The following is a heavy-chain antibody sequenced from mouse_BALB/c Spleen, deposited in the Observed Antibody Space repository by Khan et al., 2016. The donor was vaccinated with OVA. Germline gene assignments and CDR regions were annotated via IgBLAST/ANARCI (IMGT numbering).Heavy chain of an antibody. CDR2: ISSDGDYT. J-gene: IGHJ3*01. CDR3: ARSAYDNFAY. Sequence: EVELVESGGGLVKPGGSLKLSCAASGFTFSTYAMSWVRQTPEKRLEWVATISSDGDYTYYPDNVTGRFTISRDNAKNTLYLQMSSLRSEDTAMYYCARSAYDNFAYWGQGTLVTVSA. D-gene: IGHD2-1*01. CDR1: GFTFSTYA. V-gene: IGHV5-9-3*01.